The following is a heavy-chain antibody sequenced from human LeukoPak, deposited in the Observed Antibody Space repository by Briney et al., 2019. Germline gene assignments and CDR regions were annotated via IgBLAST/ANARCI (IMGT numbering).Heavy chain of an antibody. D-gene: IGHD5-12*01. Sequence: PGGSLRLSCAASGFTVSNDYMAWVRQAPGRGLEWVAHINQDGSKEYYMDSVKARFTISRDNAKNSLSLQMNSLRAEDTAVYYCVRDGGVSGYDLLDYWGQGTLVTVSS. V-gene: IGHV3-7*01. CDR2: INQDGSKE. J-gene: IGHJ4*02. CDR3: VRDGGVSGYDLLDY. CDR1: GFTVSNDY.